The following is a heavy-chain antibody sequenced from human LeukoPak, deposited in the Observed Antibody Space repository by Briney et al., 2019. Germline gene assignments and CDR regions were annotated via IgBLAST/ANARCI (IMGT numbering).Heavy chain of an antibody. CDR3: ASEGTTGTTWGPDY. V-gene: IGHV3-23*01. D-gene: IGHD1-1*01. CDR2: ISGSGSST. CDR1: GFTFSSYA. J-gene: IGHJ4*02. Sequence: GGSLRLSCAASGFTFSSYAMTWIRQAPGKGLEWVSAISGSGSSTSYADSVKGRFTISRDNAKNTLYLQMNSLRAEDTAVYYCASEGTTGTTWGPDYWGQGTLVTVSS.